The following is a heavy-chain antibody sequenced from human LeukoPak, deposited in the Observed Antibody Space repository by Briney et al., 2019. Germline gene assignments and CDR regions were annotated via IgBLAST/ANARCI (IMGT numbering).Heavy chain of an antibody. CDR3: AAEDYYGSGTIDY. CDR2: MNPNSGNT. J-gene: IGHJ4*02. Sequence: ASVKVSRKASGYTFTSYDINWVRQATGQGLEWMGWMNPNSGNTGYAQKFQGRVTMTRNTSISTAYMELSSLRSEDTAVYYCAAEDYYGSGTIDYWGQGTLVTVSS. D-gene: IGHD3-10*01. V-gene: IGHV1-8*01. CDR1: GYTFTSYD.